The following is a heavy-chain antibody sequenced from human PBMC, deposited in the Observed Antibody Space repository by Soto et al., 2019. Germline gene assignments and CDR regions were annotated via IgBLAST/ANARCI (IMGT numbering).Heavy chain of an antibody. CDR3: ARDRPTSSIRARDYYSAMDV. CDR2: ISTYNGNT. Sequence: QVQLVQSGAEVKKPGASVKVSCKASGYSFITYGISWVRQAPGQGLEWMGWISTYNGNTHYAQKLQGRITMTTDTSTTTGYMELRSLRSDDTAVYYCARDRPTSSIRARDYYSAMDVWGQGTTVTFSS. D-gene: IGHD6-6*01. J-gene: IGHJ6*02. CDR1: GYSFITYG. V-gene: IGHV1-18*01.